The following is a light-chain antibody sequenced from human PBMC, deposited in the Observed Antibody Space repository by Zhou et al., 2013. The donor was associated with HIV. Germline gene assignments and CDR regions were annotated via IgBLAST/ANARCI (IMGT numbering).Light chain of an antibody. CDR3: QQYTTSPWT. CDR1: QSISSW. V-gene: IGKV1-5*03. Sequence: DIQMTQSPSTLSASVGARVTITCRASQSISSWLAWYQQKPGKAPKLLIYKASSLESGIPSRFSGSGSGTEFTLTISSLQPDDFASYYCQQYTTSPWTFGQGTKVEIK. J-gene: IGKJ1*01. CDR2: KAS.